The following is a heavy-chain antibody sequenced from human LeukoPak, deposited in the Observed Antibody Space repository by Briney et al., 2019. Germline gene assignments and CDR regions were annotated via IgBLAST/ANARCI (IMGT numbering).Heavy chain of an antibody. J-gene: IGHJ6*03. V-gene: IGHV3-9*01. D-gene: IGHD5-24*01. CDR3: AKDRGPTATTSSYMDV. CDR2: ISWNSGSI. CDR1: GFTFDDYA. Sequence: GGSLRLSCAVSGFTFDDYAMHWVRQAPGKGLEWVSGISWNSGSIEYADSVKGRFTISRDNAKNSLYLQMKSLRVEDTALYYCAKDRGPTATTSSYMDVWGKGTTVTVSS.